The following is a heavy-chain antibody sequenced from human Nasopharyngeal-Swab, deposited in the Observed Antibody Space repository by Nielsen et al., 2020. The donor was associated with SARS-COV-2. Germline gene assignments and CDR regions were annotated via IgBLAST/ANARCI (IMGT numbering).Heavy chain of an antibody. Sequence: GGSLRLSCAASGFTFDDYAMHWVRKAPGKGMEWVSGISWNSGSIGYADSVKGRFTISRDNAKNSLYLQMNSLRAEDTALYYCAAYGSGSYYTLWGQGTLVTVSS. CDR3: AAYGSGSYYTL. V-gene: IGHV3-9*01. J-gene: IGHJ4*02. CDR2: ISWNSGSI. CDR1: GFTFDDYA. D-gene: IGHD3-10*01.